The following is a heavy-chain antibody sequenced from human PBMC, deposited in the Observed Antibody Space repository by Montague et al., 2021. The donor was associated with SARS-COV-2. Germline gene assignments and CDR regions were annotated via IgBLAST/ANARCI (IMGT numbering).Heavy chain of an antibody. CDR1: GFTFSSYS. CDR2: ISYDGSNK. Sequence: SLRLSCAASGFTFSSYSMHWVRQASGKGLEWVAVISYDGSNKYYADSVKGRFTISRDNSKNTLYLQMNSLRAEDTAVYYRARAGGYRDAFDIWGQGTTVTVSS. V-gene: IGHV3-30-3*01. D-gene: IGHD3-22*01. J-gene: IGHJ3*02. CDR3: ARAGGYRDAFDI.